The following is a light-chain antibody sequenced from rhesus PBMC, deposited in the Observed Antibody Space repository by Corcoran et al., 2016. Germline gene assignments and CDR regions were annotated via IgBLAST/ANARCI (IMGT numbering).Light chain of an antibody. Sequence: DIQMTQSPSSLSASVGDRVTITCRASQGISIWLAWYQQKPGKAPNLLIYKASTLQSGAPSRCSGSGSGAEFTLTISSLQPEDFATYYCQQHDSAPRTFGQGTKVEIK. CDR3: QQHDSAPRT. J-gene: IGKJ1*01. CDR2: KAS. CDR1: QGISIW. V-gene: IGKV1-21*01.